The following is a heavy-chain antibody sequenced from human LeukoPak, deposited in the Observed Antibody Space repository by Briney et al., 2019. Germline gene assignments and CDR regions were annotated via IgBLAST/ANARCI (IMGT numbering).Heavy chain of an antibody. CDR3: ARGGGKRWLQIDY. V-gene: IGHV3-48*01. J-gene: IGHJ4*02. CDR1: GFTSSTYS. D-gene: IGHD5-24*01. CDR2: ISSSSSTI. Sequence: PGGSLRLSCAASGFTSSTYSMTWVRRVPGKGRGGVSYISSSSSTIYYADSVKGQFTISRDNAKNSLYLQMNSLRAEDTAVYYCARGGGKRWLQIDYWGQGTLVTVSS.